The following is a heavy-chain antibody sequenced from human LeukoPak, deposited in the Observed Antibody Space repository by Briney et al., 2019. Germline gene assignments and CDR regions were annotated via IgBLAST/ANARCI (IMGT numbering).Heavy chain of an antibody. D-gene: IGHD3-22*01. Sequence: GSLRLSCAASGFTFSSYWMSWVRQAPGKGLEWIGSIYYSGSTYYNPSLKSRVTISVDTSKNQFSLKLSSVTAADTAVYYCARRYYYDSSGYENFDYWGQGTLVTVSS. V-gene: IGHV4-39*01. CDR1: GFTFSSYW. CDR3: ARRYYYDSSGYENFDY. CDR2: IYYSGST. J-gene: IGHJ4*02.